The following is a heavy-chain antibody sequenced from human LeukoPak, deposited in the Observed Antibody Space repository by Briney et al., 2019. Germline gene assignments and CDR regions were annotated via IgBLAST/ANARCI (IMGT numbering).Heavy chain of an antibody. CDR3: AKDEYYYDSSGYYSN. CDR1: GFTFSSYA. CDR2: ISYDGSNK. D-gene: IGHD3-22*01. V-gene: IGHV3-30-3*01. Sequence: GGSLRLSCAASGFTFSSYAMHWVRQAPGKGLEWVAVISYDGSNKYYADSVKGRFTISRDNSKNTLYLQMNSLRAEDTAVYYCAKDEYYYDSSGYYSNWGQGTLVTVSS. J-gene: IGHJ4*02.